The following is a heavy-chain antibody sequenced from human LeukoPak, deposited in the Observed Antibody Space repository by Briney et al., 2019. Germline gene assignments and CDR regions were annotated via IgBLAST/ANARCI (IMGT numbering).Heavy chain of an antibody. CDR3: ARAGNGSGRKYYYMDV. CDR2: ISAYNGNT. CDR1: GYTFTSYG. V-gene: IGHV1-18*01. D-gene: IGHD3-10*01. Sequence: GASVKVSCKASGYTFTSYGISWVRQAPGQGLEWMGWISAYNGNTNYAQKLQGRVTMTTDTSTSTAYMELSSLRSEDTAVYYCARAGNGSGRKYYYMDVWGKGTTVTISS. J-gene: IGHJ6*03.